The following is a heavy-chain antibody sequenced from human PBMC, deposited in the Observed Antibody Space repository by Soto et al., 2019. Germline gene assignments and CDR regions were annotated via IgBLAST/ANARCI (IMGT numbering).Heavy chain of an antibody. D-gene: IGHD2-2*02. J-gene: IGHJ4*02. Sequence: QLQLQESGPGLLKPSKTLSLTCIVSGDSISSSNYYWGWIRRPPGKGLEWIGTIYYSGNTYYNPSFKSRVTMSVDTSKNQFSLRLTSVTATDTAVYYCARHATGRGYCSSTICYIDSWGQGTLVTVSS. CDR3: ARHATGRGYCSSTICYIDS. CDR2: IYYSGNT. V-gene: IGHV4-39*01. CDR1: GDSISSSNYY.